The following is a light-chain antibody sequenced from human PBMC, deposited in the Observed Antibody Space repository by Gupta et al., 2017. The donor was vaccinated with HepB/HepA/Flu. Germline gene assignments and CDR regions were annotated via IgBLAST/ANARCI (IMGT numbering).Light chain of an antibody. CDR3: QQRSNWPPSLT. Sequence: EIVLTQSPATLSLSPGERATLSCRASQSVSSYLAWYQQKPGQAPRLLIYDASNRANGIPARFSGSGDGTDFTLTISSLEPEDFAVYYCQQRSNWPPSLTFGGGTXVEIK. J-gene: IGKJ4*01. CDR2: DAS. CDR1: QSVSSY. V-gene: IGKV3-11*01.